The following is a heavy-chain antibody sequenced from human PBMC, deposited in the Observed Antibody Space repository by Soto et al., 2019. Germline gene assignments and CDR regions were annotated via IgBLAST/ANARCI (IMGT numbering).Heavy chain of an antibody. CDR2: IGTAGDT. D-gene: IGHD2-15*01. CDR1: GFTFSSYD. V-gene: IGHV3-13*01. CDR3: ARATCSGGSCYSTGAFDI. Sequence: GGSLRLSCAASGFTFSSYDMHWVRQATGKGLEWVSAIGTAGDTYYPGSVKGRFTISRENAKNSLYLQMNSLRAGDTAVYYCARATCSGGSCYSTGAFDIWGQGTMVTVSS. J-gene: IGHJ3*02.